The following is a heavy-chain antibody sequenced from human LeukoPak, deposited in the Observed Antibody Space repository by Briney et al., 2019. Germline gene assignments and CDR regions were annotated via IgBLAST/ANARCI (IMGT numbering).Heavy chain of an antibody. V-gene: IGHV3-30*18. CDR3: AKNDFWSGYYYMDV. J-gene: IGHJ6*03. D-gene: IGHD3-3*01. CDR2: ISYDGSNK. Sequence: GGSLRLFCAASGFTFSSYGMHWVRQAPGKGLEWVAVISYDGSNKYYADSVKGRFTISRDNSKNTLYLQMNSLRAEDTAVYYCAKNDFWSGYYYMDVWGKGTTVTVSS. CDR1: GFTFSSYG.